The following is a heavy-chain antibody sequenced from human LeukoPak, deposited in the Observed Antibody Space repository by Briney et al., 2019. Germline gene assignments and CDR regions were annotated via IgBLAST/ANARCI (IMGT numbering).Heavy chain of an antibody. Sequence: GGSLRLSCAASGFTFSSYGMHWVRQAPGKGLEWVAFIRYDGSNKYYADSVKGRFTISRDNSKNTLYLQMNSLRAEDTAVYYCAKDHRAYCGGDCVDFDYWGQGTLVTVSS. D-gene: IGHD2-21*02. CDR1: GFTFSSYG. CDR3: AKDHRAYCGGDCVDFDY. V-gene: IGHV3-30*02. CDR2: IRYDGSNK. J-gene: IGHJ4*02.